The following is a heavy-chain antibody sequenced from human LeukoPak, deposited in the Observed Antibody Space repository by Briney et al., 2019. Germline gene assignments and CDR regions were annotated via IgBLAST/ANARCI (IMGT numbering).Heavy chain of an antibody. CDR2: FHTAGDI. D-gene: IGHD2-2*01. V-gene: IGHV3-13*01. J-gene: IGHJ6*02. CDR1: GFTFSNYD. CDR3: ARGSCSSRSCYKRVNGLDV. Sequence: GGSLRLSCAASGFTFSNYDMYWVRQATGKGLEWVSAFHTAGDIHYSGSVKGRFATSRENAKNSFYLQMNNLRAGDTAVYYCARGSCSSRSCYKRVNGLDVWGQGTPVTVSS.